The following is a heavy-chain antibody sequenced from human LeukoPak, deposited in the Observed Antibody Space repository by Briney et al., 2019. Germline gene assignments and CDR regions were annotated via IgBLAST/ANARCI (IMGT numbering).Heavy chain of an antibody. CDR2: INPNSGGT. Sequence: ASVKVSCKASGSTFTDYYIHWVRQAPGQGLEWMGWINPNSGGTNFAQKFQGRVTMTRDTSISTAYIELSGLRSDDTDVYYCAAFGGQWLIRGDYAFDIWGQGTMVTVSS. CDR3: AAFGGQWLIRGDYAFDI. V-gene: IGHV1-2*02. J-gene: IGHJ3*02. D-gene: IGHD6-19*01. CDR1: GSTFTDYY.